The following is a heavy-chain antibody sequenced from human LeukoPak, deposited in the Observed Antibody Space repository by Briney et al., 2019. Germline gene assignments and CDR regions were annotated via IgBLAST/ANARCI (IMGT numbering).Heavy chain of an antibody. J-gene: IGHJ4*02. CDR1: AGSISSGGYY. D-gene: IGHD3-16*01. CDR2: IYYSGST. CDR3: ARDRAGGNFDY. Sequence: SQTLSLTCTGFAGSISSGGYYWSWIRQHPGKGLEWIGYIYYSGSTYYNPSLKSRVTISVDTSKNQFSLKLSSVTAADTAVYYCARDRAGGNFDYWGQGTPVTVSS. V-gene: IGHV4-31*03.